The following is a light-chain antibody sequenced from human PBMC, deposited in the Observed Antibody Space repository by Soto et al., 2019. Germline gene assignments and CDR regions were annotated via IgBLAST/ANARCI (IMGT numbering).Light chain of an antibody. J-gene: IGKJ1*01. V-gene: IGKV1-5*01. CDR2: DAS. Sequence: DIPMTQSPSTLSASVGDRVTITCRASQSISSWLAWYQQKPGKAPKLLIYDASSLESGVPSRFSGSGSGTEFTLTISRLQPDDFGTYYCQQYNSYSLAFGQGTKVEIK. CDR3: QQYNSYSLA. CDR1: QSISSW.